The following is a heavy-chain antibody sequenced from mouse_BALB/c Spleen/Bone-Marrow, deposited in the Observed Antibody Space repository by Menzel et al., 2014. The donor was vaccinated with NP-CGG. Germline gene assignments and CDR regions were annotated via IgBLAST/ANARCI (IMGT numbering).Heavy chain of an antibody. Sequence: LMDSGASVKMSCKASGYTFTDYYMKWVKQSHGKGLEWIGDINPNNGGTSYNQTFKGKATLTVDKSSSTAYMQLYSLTSEDSAVYYCARSCDYDYEGTWFAYWGQGTLVTVSA. CDR2: INPNNGGT. CDR3: ARSCDYDYEGTWFAY. D-gene: IGHD2-4*01. CDR1: GYTFTDYY. J-gene: IGHJ3*01. V-gene: IGHV1-26*01.